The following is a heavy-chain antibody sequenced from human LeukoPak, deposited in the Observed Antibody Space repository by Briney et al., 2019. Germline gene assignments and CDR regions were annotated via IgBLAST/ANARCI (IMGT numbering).Heavy chain of an antibody. CDR1: GGSISSSNYY. V-gene: IGHV4-39*07. CDR2: INHSGST. D-gene: IGHD2-2*02. Sequence: SETLSLTCTVSGGSISSSNYYWNWIRQSPGKGLEWIGEINHSGSTNYNPSLKSRVTISVDTSKNQFSLKLNSVTAADTAVYYCASRYFCSSTSCYTFDYWGQGTLVTVSS. J-gene: IGHJ4*02. CDR3: ASRYFCSSTSCYTFDY.